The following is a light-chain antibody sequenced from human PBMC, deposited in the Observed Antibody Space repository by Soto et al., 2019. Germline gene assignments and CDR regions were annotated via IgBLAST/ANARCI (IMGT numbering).Light chain of an antibody. CDR1: QSVSSSY. J-gene: IGKJ2*01. CDR3: HQYGSSPYT. V-gene: IGKV3-20*01. Sequence: EIVLTQSPGTLSLSPGERATLSCRASQSVSSSYLAWHQQKPGQPPRLLIYGASSRATGIPDRFSGSGSGTDFTLTISRLAPEDFAVYYCHQYGSSPYTFGQGTKLEIK. CDR2: GAS.